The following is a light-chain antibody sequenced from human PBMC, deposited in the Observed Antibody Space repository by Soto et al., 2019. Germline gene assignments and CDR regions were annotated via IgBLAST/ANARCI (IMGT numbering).Light chain of an antibody. CDR3: SSYTSSSTL. V-gene: IGLV2-14*01. CDR2: DVS. J-gene: IGLJ2*01. CDR1: SSDVGGYNY. Sequence: QSVLTQPASVSGSPGQSITISCTGTSSDVGGYNYVSWYQQHPGKAPKLMIYDVSNRPSGVSNRFSGSKSDNTASLTISGLQAEDEADYYCSSYTSSSTLFGGGTKLTVL.